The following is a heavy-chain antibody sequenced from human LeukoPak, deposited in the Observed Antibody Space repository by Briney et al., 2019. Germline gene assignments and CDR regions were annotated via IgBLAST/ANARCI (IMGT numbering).Heavy chain of an antibody. J-gene: IGHJ4*02. Sequence: HPGGSLRLSCAASGFTFSSYGMHWVRQAPGKGLEWVAVISYDGSNKYYADSVKGRFTISRDNSKNTLYLQMNSLRAEDTAVYYCARGAVRGTVTHFDYWGQGTLVTVSS. CDR1: GFTFSSYG. CDR2: ISYDGSNK. V-gene: IGHV3-30*03. D-gene: IGHD4-17*01. CDR3: ARGAVRGTVTHFDY.